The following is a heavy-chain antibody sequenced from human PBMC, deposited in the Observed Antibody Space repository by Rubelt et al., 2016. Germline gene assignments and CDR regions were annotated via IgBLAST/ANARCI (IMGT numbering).Heavy chain of an antibody. D-gene: IGHD1-26*01. J-gene: IGHJ4*02. V-gene: IGHV1-18*01. CDR1: GYTFTSYG. CDR3: ARDAHVGATGY. CDR2: ISAYNGNT. Sequence: QVQLVQSGAEVKKPGASVKVSCKASGYTFTSYGISWVRQAPGQGLEWMGWISAYNGNTNYAQKRQGKGTMTTDTSTSTAYRGLRSLRSDDTAGYYCARDAHVGATGYWGQGTLVTVSS.